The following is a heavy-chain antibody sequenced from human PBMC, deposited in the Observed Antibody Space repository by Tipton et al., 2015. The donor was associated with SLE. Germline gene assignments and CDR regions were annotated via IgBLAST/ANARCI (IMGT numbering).Heavy chain of an antibody. CDR1: GDSISESSFY. J-gene: IGHJ3*02. Sequence: TLSLTCTVSGDSISESSFYWGWIRQPPGKGLEWIATIYYRGSNYYNPSLKSRVSISEDTSKKQFSLKLNSATAADTAVYYCARSRLALAFDIWGPGTMVTVSS. CDR2: IYYRGSN. V-gene: IGHV4-39*01. CDR3: ARSRLALAFDI. D-gene: IGHD1-7*01.